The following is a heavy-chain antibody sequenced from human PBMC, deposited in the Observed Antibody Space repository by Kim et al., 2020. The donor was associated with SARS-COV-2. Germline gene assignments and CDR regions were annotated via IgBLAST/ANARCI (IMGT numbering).Heavy chain of an antibody. CDR2: ST. J-gene: IGHJ5*02. Sequence: STTYHPSLQGHVTFSIDKSITTAYLQWSSLKASDTAMYYCARSSFNWFDPWGQGTQVTVSS. V-gene: IGHV5-10-1*01. D-gene: IGHD6-6*01. CDR3: ARSSFNWFDP.